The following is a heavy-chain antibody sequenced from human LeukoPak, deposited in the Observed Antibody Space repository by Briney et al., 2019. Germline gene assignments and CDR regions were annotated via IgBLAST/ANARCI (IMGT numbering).Heavy chain of an antibody. CDR2: INQDGSEK. V-gene: IGHV3-7*01. J-gene: IGHJ4*02. D-gene: IGHD6-13*01. CDR3: ARDPPHSSSSEGLGDS. CDR1: GIILNGYW. Sequence: GGSLRLSCEASGIILNGYWMSWVRQAPGKGLEWVANINQDGSEKYYVDSVRGRFTISRDNAKNSLYLQMNSLRGEDTAVYYCARDPPHSSSSEGLGDSWGQGTLVTVSS.